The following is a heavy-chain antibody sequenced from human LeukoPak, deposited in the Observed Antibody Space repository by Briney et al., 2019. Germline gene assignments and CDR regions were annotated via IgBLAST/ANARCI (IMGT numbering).Heavy chain of an antibody. J-gene: IGHJ6*02. CDR1: GGTFSSYT. CDR2: IIPILGIA. CDR3: ARFSSGTGADV. D-gene: IGHD6-19*01. V-gene: IGHV1-69*02. Sequence: SVKVSCKASGGTFSSYTISWVRQAPGQGLEWMGRIIPILGIANYAQKSQGRVTITADKSTSTAYMELSSLRSEDTAVYYCARFSSGTGADVWGQGTTVTVSS.